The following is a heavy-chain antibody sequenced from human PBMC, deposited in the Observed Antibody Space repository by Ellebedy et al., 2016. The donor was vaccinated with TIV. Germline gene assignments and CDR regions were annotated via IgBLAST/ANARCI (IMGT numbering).Heavy chain of an antibody. V-gene: IGHV3-30*03. CDR1: GFTFSSYG. CDR2: ISYDGSNK. CDR3: VRDVDTGGRMGP. D-gene: IGHD3-16*01. J-gene: IGHJ5*02. Sequence: GESLKISXAASGFTFSSYGMHWVRQAPGKGLEWVAVISYDGSNKYYADSVKGRFTISRDNSKNTLYLQMISLRAEDTAVYYCVRDVDTGGRMGPWGQGTRVTVSS.